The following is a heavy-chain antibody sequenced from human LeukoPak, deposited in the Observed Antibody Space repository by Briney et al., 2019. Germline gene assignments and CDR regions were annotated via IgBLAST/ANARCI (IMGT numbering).Heavy chain of an antibody. D-gene: IGHD3-16*01. CDR3: ARRAGGLARNNWFDP. CDR1: GFTFSSYS. V-gene: IGHV3-21*01. Sequence: GGSLRLSCAGSGFTFSSYSMNWVRQAPGKGLEWVSSISSSSSYIYYADSVKGRFTISRDNAKNTLYLQMNSLRAVDTAVYYCARRAGGLARNNWFDPWGQGTLVTVSS. CDR2: ISSSSSYI. J-gene: IGHJ5*02.